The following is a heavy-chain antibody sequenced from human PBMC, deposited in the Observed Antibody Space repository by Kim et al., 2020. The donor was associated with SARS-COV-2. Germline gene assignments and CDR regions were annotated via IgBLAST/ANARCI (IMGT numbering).Heavy chain of an antibody. CDR2: IYYSGST. V-gene: IGHV4-39*01. D-gene: IGHD3-22*01. J-gene: IGHJ3*02. CDR3: ARPGYYDSSGYGAFDI. Sequence: SETLSRTCTVSGGSSSSSSYYWGWIRQPPGKGLEWIGSIYYSGSTYYNPSLKSRVTISVDTSKNHFSLKLSSVTAADTAVNYCARPGYYDSSGYGAFDIWGQGTMVTVAS. CDR1: GGSSSSSSYY.